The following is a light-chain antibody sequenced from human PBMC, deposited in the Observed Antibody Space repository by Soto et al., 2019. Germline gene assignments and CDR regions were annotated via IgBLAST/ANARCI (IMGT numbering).Light chain of an antibody. V-gene: IGKV3-20*01. CDR3: QHYANSVWT. Sequence: IVLTQSPGTLSLSPGERATLSCRASHSVSSTSLDWYQQKPGQAPRLLIYGAFNRATGIPDRFSGSASGTDFTLTISRLEAEDFGVYYCQHYANSVWTFGQGTTVEIK. CDR1: HSVSSTS. J-gene: IGKJ1*01. CDR2: GAF.